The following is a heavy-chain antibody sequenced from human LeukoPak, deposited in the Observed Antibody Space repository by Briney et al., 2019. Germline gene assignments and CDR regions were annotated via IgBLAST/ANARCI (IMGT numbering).Heavy chain of an antibody. J-gene: IGHJ3*02. V-gene: IGHV3-48*02. CDR1: GFTFSSYS. CDR2: ISSSSSTI. Sequence: PGGSLRLSCAASGFTFSSYSMNWVRQAPGKGLEWVSYISSSSSTIYYADSVKGRFTITRDNAKNSLYLQMNSLRDEDTAVYYCARDGMVRGFIIWDAFDIWGQGTMVTVSS. D-gene: IGHD3-10*01. CDR3: ARDGMVRGFIIWDAFDI.